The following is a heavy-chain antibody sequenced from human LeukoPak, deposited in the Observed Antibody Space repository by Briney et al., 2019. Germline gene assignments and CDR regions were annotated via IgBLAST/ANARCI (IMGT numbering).Heavy chain of an antibody. J-gene: IGHJ4*02. CDR1: GFTFRNYV. CDR2: ISDGGGST. V-gene: IGHV3-23*01. CDR3: AQRGQSGWHFDY. Sequence: GGPLRLSCAASGFTFRNYVMTWVRQAPGKGLEWVSLISDGGGSTHYADSVKGRFTISRDNSKNTLYLQMNSLRAEDTAVYYCAQRGQSGWHFDYWGQGTLVTVSS. D-gene: IGHD6-19*01.